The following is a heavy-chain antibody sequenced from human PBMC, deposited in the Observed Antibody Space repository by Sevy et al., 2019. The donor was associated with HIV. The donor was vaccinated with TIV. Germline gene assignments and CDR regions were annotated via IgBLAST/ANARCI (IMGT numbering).Heavy chain of an antibody. V-gene: IGHV3-33*01. CDR1: GFSISGYG. Sequence: GGSLRLSCAASGFSISGYGMHWVRQAPGKGLEWVAVIWYDGTNREYADSVKGRLTISIDNSKNTLYLQMNSLRVEDTAVYYCAREDIRVAGIGYYFHSWGQGTLVTVSS. CDR2: IWYDGTNR. CDR3: AREDIRVAGIGYYFHS. J-gene: IGHJ4*02. D-gene: IGHD6-19*01.